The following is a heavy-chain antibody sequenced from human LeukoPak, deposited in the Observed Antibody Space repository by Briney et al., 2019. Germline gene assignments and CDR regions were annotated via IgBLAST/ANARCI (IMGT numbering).Heavy chain of an antibody. CDR1: GGSISSYY. V-gene: IGHV4-59*01. J-gene: IGHJ6*02. D-gene: IGHD6-19*01. CDR3: ARGPVAGTGYYYHGMDV. Sequence: SETLSLTCTVSGGSISSYYWSWIRQPPGKGLEWIGYIYYSGSTNYNPSLKSRVTISVDTSKNQFSLKLSSVTAADTAVYYCARGPVAGTGYYYHGMDVWGQGTTVTVSS. CDR2: IYYSGST.